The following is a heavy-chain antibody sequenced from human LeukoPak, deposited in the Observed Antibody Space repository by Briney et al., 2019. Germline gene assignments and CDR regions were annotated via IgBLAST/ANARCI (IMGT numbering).Heavy chain of an antibody. CDR1: GFSFRNAW. CDR2: IKGDGSVT. D-gene: IGHD3-3*01. V-gene: IGHV3-74*01. Sequence: GESLRLSCAASGFSFRNAWMHWVRQAPGKGLVWVSRIKGDGSVTVYADSVKGRFTISRDNAKNTLYLQMNSLRVEDTAVYYCARSDWFDPWGQGTLVTVSS. CDR3: ARSDWFDP. J-gene: IGHJ5*02.